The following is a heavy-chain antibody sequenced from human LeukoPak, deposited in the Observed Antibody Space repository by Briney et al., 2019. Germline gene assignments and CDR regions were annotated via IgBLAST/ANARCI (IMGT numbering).Heavy chain of an antibody. CDR2: ISSSSSYI. V-gene: IGHV3-21*01. D-gene: IGHD4-17*01. J-gene: IGHJ3*02. CDR1: GFTFSSYS. CDR3: ARDAPDDYGDYDGDAFDI. Sequence: GGSLRLPCAASGFTFSSYSMNWVRQAPGKGLEWVSSISSSSSYIYYADSVKGRFTISRDNAKNSLYLQMNSLRAEDTAVYYCARDAPDDYGDYDGDAFDIWGKGTMITVSS.